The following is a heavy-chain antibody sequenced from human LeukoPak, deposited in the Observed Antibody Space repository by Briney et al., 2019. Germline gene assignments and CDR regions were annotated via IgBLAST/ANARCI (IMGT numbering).Heavy chain of an antibody. Sequence: GGTLRLSCAASGFTFSSYAMSWVRQAPGKGLEWVSAISGSGGSTYYADSVKGRFTISRDNPKNSVYLQMSSLRAEDTAVYYCLVTTRSRGFDYWGQGALVTVSS. CDR1: GFTFSSYA. J-gene: IGHJ4*02. V-gene: IGHV3-23*01. CDR3: LVTTRSRGFDY. D-gene: IGHD1/OR15-1a*01. CDR2: ISGSGGST.